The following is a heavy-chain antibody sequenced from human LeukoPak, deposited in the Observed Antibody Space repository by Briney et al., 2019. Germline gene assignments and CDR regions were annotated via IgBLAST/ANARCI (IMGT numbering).Heavy chain of an antibody. CDR1: GVSINDYY. V-gene: IGHV4-34*01. D-gene: IGHD3-9*01. CDR3: ARIRCGHSGSVCYNH. J-gene: IGHJ4*02. Sequence: SLETLSLTCGVFGVSINDYYWSWIRQSPGKGLEWIGEISHTEGTRYNPSLESRVTMSVGTSENQLSLKLIFVTAADTAVYYGARIRCGHSGSVCYNHWGLGTLVTVSS. CDR2: ISHTEGT.